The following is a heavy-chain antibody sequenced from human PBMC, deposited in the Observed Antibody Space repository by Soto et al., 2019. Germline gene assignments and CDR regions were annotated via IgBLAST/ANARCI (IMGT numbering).Heavy chain of an antibody. J-gene: IGHJ6*02. Sequence: GASVKVSCKASGNTFASYGISWVRQAPGQGLEWMGWISPYNGDTECSQKLQDRLTMTTDTSASTAYVELRNLRSDDTAVYYCARLPKSYFYYYGMDVWGQGTTVTVSS. V-gene: IGHV1-18*01. CDR1: GNTFASYG. CDR2: ISPYNGDT. CDR3: ARLPKSYFYYYGMDV.